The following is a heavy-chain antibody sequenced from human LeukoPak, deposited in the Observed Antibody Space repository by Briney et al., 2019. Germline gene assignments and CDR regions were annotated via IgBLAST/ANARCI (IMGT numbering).Heavy chain of an antibody. CDR1: GFTFSVAA. V-gene: IGHV3-23*01. CDR2: IGASGEST. CDR3: AKDIQLST. D-gene: IGHD5-24*01. Sequence: GGSLRLSCAASGFTFSVAAMTWVRQAPGKGLEWVSLIGASGESTYYADSVKSRFTISRDNSKNTLSLQMNSLRVEDTAMYFCAKDIQLSTWGLGTMVTVSS. J-gene: IGHJ3*01.